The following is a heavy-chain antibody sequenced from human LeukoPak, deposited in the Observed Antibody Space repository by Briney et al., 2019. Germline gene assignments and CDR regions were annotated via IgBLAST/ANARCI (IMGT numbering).Heavy chain of an antibody. CDR2: INANSGGT. CDR3: ARVWVVERPRDAFDI. Sequence: ASVKVSCKASGYTFTGYYMHWVRQAPGQGGEWMGWINANSGGTNYAQKFQGRVTITRDTSISTAYMELSRLRSDDTAVYYCARVWVVERPRDAFDIWGQGTMVTVSS. J-gene: IGHJ3*02. V-gene: IGHV1-2*02. CDR1: GYTFTGYY. D-gene: IGHD1-1*01.